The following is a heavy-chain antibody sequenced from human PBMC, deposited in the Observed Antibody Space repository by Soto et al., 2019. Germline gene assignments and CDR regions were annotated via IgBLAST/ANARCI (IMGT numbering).Heavy chain of an antibody. CDR3: ARGGHRAVVTSFDY. V-gene: IGHV3-21*01. J-gene: IGHJ4*02. Sequence: GGSLRLSCAASGFTFSSYNINWVRQAPGKGLEWVSSISSSGSYIYYADSVKGRFTISRDNAQNSLYLQMNSLRAEDTAVYYCARGGHRAVVTSFDYWGQGTLVTVSS. D-gene: IGHD3-22*01. CDR1: GFTFSSYN. CDR2: ISSSGSYI.